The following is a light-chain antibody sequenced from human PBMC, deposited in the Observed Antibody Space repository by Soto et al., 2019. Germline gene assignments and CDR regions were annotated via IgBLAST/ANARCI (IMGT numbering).Light chain of an antibody. V-gene: IGLV2-11*01. J-gene: IGLJ1*01. CDR3: CSYAGSYTLYV. Sequence: QSVLTQPRSVSGSPGQLVTISCTGTSSDVGGYNYVSWYQQHPGKAPKLMIYDVSKRPSGVPDRFSGSKSGNTASLTISGLQAEDEADYYCCSYAGSYTLYVFGSGTKLTVL. CDR2: DVS. CDR1: SSDVGGYNY.